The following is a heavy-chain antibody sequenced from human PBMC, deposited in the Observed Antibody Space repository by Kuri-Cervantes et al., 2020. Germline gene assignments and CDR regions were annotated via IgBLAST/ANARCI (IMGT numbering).Heavy chain of an antibody. CDR2: FDPEDGET. Sequence: ASVKVSCKASGGTFSSYAISWVRQAPGQGLEWMGGFDPEDGETIYAQKFQGRVTMTEDTSTDTAYMELSSLRSEDTAVYYCAKGVPAAMLSWFDPWGQGTLVTVSS. D-gene: IGHD2-2*01. V-gene: IGHV1-24*01. CDR3: AKGVPAAMLSWFDP. CDR1: GGTFSSYA. J-gene: IGHJ5*02.